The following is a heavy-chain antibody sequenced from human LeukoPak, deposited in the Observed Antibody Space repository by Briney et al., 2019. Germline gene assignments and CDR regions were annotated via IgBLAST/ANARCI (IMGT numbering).Heavy chain of an antibody. CDR3: ARGLGYCTSTTCLLPFDY. J-gene: IGHJ4*02. D-gene: IGHD2-2*01. Sequence: GGSLRLSCAASGFTVSTYYMTWVRQAPGNWLECVSVIYSGGSTYYADSVKGRFTVSRDNSKNTLYPQMNSLRAEDTAMYYCARGLGYCTSTTCLLPFDYWGQGTLVTVSS. V-gene: IGHV3-53*01. CDR1: GFTVSTYY. CDR2: IYSGGST.